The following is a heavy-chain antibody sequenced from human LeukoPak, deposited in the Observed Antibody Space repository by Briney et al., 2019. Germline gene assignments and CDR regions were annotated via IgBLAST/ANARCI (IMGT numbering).Heavy chain of an antibody. CDR1: GYTFTSYD. D-gene: IGHD2-8*01. Sequence: ASVKVSCKASGYTFTSYDINWVRQATGQGLEWMGWMIPNSGNTGYAQKFQGRVTMTRDTSISTAYMELSSLRADSTAVYYCARRMADHDAFDIWGQGTMVTVSS. J-gene: IGHJ3*02. CDR2: MIPNSGNT. V-gene: IGHV1-8*01. CDR3: ARRMADHDAFDI.